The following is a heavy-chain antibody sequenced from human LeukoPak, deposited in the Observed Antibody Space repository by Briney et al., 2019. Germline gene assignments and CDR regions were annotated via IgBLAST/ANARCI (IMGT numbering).Heavy chain of an antibody. CDR1: GGSISSYY. V-gene: IGHV4-59*01. Sequence: PSETLSLTCTVSGGSISSYYWSWLRQTPGKGLEYIGYIYDSGSTNYNPSLKSRVTISVDTSKNQFSLQLSSVTAADTAVYYCARYESRGDYYFDYWGQGTLVTVSS. CDR3: ARYESRGDYYFDY. CDR2: IYDSGST. D-gene: IGHD3-22*01. J-gene: IGHJ4*02.